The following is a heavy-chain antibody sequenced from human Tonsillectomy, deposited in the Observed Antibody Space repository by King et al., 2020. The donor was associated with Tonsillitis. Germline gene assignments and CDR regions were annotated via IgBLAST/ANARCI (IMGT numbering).Heavy chain of an antibody. CDR3: AKRRQYSSGWYYFDY. D-gene: IGHD6-19*01. J-gene: IGHJ4*02. Sequence: VQLVQSGGGLVQPGGSLRLSCAASGFTFSSYAMSWVRQAPGKGLEWVSIFGGSGTTIYYADSVKGRFTISRDNSKNTLYLQMNSLRVEDTAVYYCAKRRQYSSGWYYFDYWGQGTLVTVSS. CDR2: FGGSGTTI. V-gene: IGHV3-23*04. CDR1: GFTFSSYA.